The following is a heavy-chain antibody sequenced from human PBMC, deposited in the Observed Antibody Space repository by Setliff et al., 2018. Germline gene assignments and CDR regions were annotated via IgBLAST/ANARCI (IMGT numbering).Heavy chain of an antibody. D-gene: IGHD2-2*01. Sequence: PSETLSLTCTVSGGSISSHYWTWIRQPAGKGLEWIGRLYTSGDTNYNPSLKSRVSMSLDTSKNQFSLKLSSVTAADTAVYYCTRGGERYHTANWGQGLLVTVSS. CDR2: LYTSGDT. CDR1: GGSISSHY. CDR3: TRGGERYHTAN. J-gene: IGHJ4*02. V-gene: IGHV4-4*07.